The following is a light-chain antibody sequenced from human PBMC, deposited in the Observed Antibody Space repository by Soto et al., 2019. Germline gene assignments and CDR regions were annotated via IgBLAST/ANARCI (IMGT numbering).Light chain of an antibody. CDR3: QQYNNWPRT. J-gene: IGKJ1*01. Sequence: EIVMTQSPATLSGSPGERATLSCRASQSVNSHLAWYHQKPGQAPRLLIYGASTRATGIPARFSGSGSGTDFTLTISSLQHEDFAVYYCQQYNNWPRTFGQGTKVEIK. CDR2: GAS. CDR1: QSVNSH. V-gene: IGKV3-15*01.